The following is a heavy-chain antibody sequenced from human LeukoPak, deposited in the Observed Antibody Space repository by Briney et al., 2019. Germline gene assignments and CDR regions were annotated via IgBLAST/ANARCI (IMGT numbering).Heavy chain of an antibody. CDR2: IIPILDTA. Sequence: ASVKVSCKASGGTFSSYAISWVRQAPGQGLEWMGGIIPILDTANYAQKFQDRVTITADESTSTAYMELSSLRSEDTAVYYCARDPGFGYDSNSWDYWGQGTLVTVSS. CDR1: GGTFSSYA. D-gene: IGHD3-22*01. V-gene: IGHV1-69*13. J-gene: IGHJ4*02. CDR3: ARDPGFGYDSNSWDY.